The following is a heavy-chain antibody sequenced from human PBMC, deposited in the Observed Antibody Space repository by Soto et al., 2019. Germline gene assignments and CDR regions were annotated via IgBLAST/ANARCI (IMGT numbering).Heavy chain of an antibody. J-gene: IGHJ4*02. D-gene: IGHD6-19*01. Sequence: GGSLRLSCAASGFTFSSYGMHWVRQAPGKGLEWVAVIWYDGSNKYYADSVKGRFTISRDNSKNTLYLQMNSLRAEDTAVYYCATTIAGYSSGWQTLWGQGTLVTVSS. CDR2: IWYDGSNK. V-gene: IGHV3-33*01. CDR1: GFTFSSYG. CDR3: ATTIAGYSSGWQTL.